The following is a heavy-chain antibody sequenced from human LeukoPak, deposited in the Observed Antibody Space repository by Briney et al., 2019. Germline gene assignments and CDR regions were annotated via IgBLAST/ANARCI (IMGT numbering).Heavy chain of an antibody. CDR1: GFTFSSYW. Sequence: PGGSLRLSCAASGFTFSSYWMNWARQAPGKGLEWVASINHNGNVNYYVDSVKGRLTVSRDNAKNSLYLQKDSLRAEDTAVYYCTRDVTSYGHFDSWGQGTLVTVAS. CDR2: INHNGNVN. J-gene: IGHJ4*02. D-gene: IGHD3-16*01. V-gene: IGHV3-7*01. CDR3: TRDVTSYGHFDS.